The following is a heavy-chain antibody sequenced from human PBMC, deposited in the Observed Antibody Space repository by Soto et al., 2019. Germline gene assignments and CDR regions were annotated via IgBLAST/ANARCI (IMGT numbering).Heavy chain of an antibody. D-gene: IGHD6-19*01. CDR2: IYSGGST. CDR1: GFTVSSNY. CDR3: ARDLSSGWYYFDY. Sequence: GGSLRLSCAASGFTVSSNYMSWVRQAPGKGLEWVSVIYSGGSTYYADSVKGRFTISRDNSKNTLYLQMNSLRAEDTAVYYCARDLSSGWYYFDYWGQGTLVTVSS. V-gene: IGHV3-66*01. J-gene: IGHJ4*02.